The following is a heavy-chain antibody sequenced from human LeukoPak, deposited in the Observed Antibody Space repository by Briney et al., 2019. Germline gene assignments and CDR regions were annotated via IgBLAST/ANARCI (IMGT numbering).Heavy chain of an antibody. CDR3: AREVSGFLEWGDYYYYYMDV. Sequence: SETLSLTCTVSGGSISSYYWSWIRQPPGKGLEWIGYIYYSGSTNYNPSLKSRVTISVDTSKNQFSLKLSSVTAADTAVYYCAREVSGFLEWGDYYYYYMDVWGKGTTVTVSS. J-gene: IGHJ6*03. V-gene: IGHV4-59*01. CDR2: IYYSGST. D-gene: IGHD3-3*01. CDR1: GGSISSYY.